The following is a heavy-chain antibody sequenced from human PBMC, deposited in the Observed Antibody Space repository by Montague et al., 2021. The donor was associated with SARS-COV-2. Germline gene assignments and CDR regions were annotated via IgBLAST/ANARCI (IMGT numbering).Heavy chain of an antibody. D-gene: IGHD3-22*01. V-gene: IGHV4-39*07. CDR3: AREGLDYDRSGPSNFDY. CDR1: VGSVSSNNCY. CDR2: IYYSGST. J-gene: IGHJ4*03. Sequence: SETLSLTCTVSVGSVSSNNCYWGWIRQPPGKALEWIGSIYYSGSTYYXXXLKSRVTMSVDTSENQFSLKLSSVTAADTAVYYCAREGLDYDRSGPSNFDYWGQGTMVTVSS.